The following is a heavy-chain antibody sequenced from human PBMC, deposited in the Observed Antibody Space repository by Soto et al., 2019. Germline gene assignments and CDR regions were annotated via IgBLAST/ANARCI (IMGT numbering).Heavy chain of an antibody. CDR1: GFTFSSYD. V-gene: IGHV3-13*04. CDR2: IGTAGDT. Sequence: EVQLVESGGGLVQPGGSLRLSCAASGFTFSSYDMHWVRQATGKGLEWVSAIGTAGDTYYPGSVKGRFTISRENAKNSLYLQMNSLRAGDTAVYYCARGDCSSTSCYAGLYYYYGMDVWGQGTTVTVSS. J-gene: IGHJ6*02. CDR3: ARGDCSSTSCYAGLYYYYGMDV. D-gene: IGHD2-2*01.